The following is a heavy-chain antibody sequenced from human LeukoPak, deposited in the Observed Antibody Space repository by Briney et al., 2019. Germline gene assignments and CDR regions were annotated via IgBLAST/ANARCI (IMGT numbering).Heavy chain of an antibody. CDR2: IYYSGST. V-gene: IGHV4-59*01. Sequence: SETLSLTCTVSGGSISSYYWSWIRQPPGKGLEWIGYIYYSGSTNYNPPLKSRVTISVDTSKNQFSLKLSSVTAADTAVYYCARMVTIFGVVIQPYYFDYWGQGTLVTVSS. J-gene: IGHJ4*02. D-gene: IGHD3-3*01. CDR3: ARMVTIFGVVIQPYYFDY. CDR1: GGSISSYY.